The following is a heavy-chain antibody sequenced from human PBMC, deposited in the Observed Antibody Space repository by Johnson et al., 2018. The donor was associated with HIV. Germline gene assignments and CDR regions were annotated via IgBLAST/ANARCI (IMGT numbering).Heavy chain of an antibody. Sequence: VESGGGMVRPGGSLRLSCVASGFTFDDYGMSWVRQAPGKGLEWVSGFNWNGGSTRYAGSVKGRFTISRDSAKESLYLQMNSRGVEDTALYYCARALVGARGEDAFDIWGQGTMVTVSS. D-gene: IGHD1-26*01. V-gene: IGHV3-20*04. CDR1: GFTFDDYG. CDR3: ARALVGARGEDAFDI. J-gene: IGHJ3*02. CDR2: FNWNGGST.